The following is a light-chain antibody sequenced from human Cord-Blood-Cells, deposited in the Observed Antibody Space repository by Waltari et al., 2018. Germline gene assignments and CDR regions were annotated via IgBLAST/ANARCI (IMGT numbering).Light chain of an antibody. Sequence: DIVMTQSPDSLAVSLGERATINRKSSQSVLYSSNNKNYLAWYRQKPGQPPKLLIYWASTRESGVPERFSGSGSGTDFTLTISSLQAEDVAVYYCQQYYSTPYTFGQGTKLEIK. V-gene: IGKV4-1*01. CDR3: QQYYSTPYT. CDR2: WAS. J-gene: IGKJ2*01. CDR1: QSVLYSSNNKNY.